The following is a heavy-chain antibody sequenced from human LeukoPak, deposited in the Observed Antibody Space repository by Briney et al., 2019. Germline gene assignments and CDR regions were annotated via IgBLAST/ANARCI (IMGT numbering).Heavy chain of an antibody. D-gene: IGHD2-21*01. V-gene: IGHV4-59*01. CDR1: GGSFSSYF. J-gene: IGHJ4*02. CDR3: ARQLGDRLLFDY. Sequence: KPSETLSLTCTVSGGSFSSYFWSWIRQPPGKGLEWIGYIYYSGSTHYNSSLKSRVTISLDTSRNQFSLKLSSVTAADTAVYYCARQLGDRLLFDYWGQGTLVTASS. CDR2: IYYSGST.